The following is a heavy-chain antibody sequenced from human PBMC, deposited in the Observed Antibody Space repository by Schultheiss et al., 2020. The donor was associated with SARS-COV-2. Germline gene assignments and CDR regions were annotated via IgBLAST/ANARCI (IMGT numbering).Heavy chain of an antibody. Sequence: SQTLSLTCTVSGGSISSSSYYWGWIRQPPGKGLEWIGYIYYSGSTYYNPSLKSRVTISVDTSKNQFSLKLSSVTAADTAVYYCAKDLGYCSSTSCYTIDYWGQGTLVTVSS. CDR1: GGSISSSSYY. CDR2: IYYSGST. D-gene: IGHD2-2*02. CDR3: AKDLGYCSSTSCYTIDY. V-gene: IGHV4-31*02. J-gene: IGHJ4*02.